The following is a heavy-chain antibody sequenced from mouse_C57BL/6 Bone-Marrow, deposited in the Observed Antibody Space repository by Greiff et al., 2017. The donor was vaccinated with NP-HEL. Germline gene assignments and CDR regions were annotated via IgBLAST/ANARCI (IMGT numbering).Heavy chain of an antibody. J-gene: IGHJ4*01. CDR2: IYIGNGYT. Sequence: VQLKQSGAELVRPGSSVKMSCKTSGYTFTSYGITWVKQRPGQGLEWIGYIYIGNGYTEYNEKFKGKATLTSDTSSSTAYMQLSSLTSEDSAIYFCARYYGSSLSYYAMDYWGQGTSVTVSS. D-gene: IGHD1-1*01. CDR3: ARYYGSSLSYYAMDY. V-gene: IGHV1-58*01. CDR1: GYTFTSYG.